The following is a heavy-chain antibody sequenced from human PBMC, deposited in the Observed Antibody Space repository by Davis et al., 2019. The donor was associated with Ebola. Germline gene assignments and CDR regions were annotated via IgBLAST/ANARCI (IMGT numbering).Heavy chain of an antibody. D-gene: IGHD3-10*01. CDR3: ATDKVMGSGSCGN. CDR1: GFTFSNYW. CDR2: IKTNGIET. J-gene: IGHJ4*02. Sequence: ESLKISCAASGFTFSNYWMHWVRQVPGKGLEWVARIKTNGIETSYADYLRDRFTISRDNVKNTLSLQLNSLRPDDTAVYYCATDKVMGSGSCGNWGQGTLVTVSS. V-gene: IGHV3-74*03.